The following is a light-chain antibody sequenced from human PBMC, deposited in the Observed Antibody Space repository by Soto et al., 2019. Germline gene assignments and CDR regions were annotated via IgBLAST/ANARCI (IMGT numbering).Light chain of an antibody. V-gene: IGLV1-40*01. CDR3: QSYDTSLRGWV. CDR1: SSNIGTGYD. CDR2: GNN. J-gene: IGLJ3*02. Sequence: QLVLTQPPSVSGAPGQRVTISCTGSSSNIGTGYDAHWYQQFPGTAPKLLIYGNNNRPSGVPDRFSGSKSGTSASLAITGLQTEDEADYYCQSYDTSLRGWVFGGGTKVTVL.